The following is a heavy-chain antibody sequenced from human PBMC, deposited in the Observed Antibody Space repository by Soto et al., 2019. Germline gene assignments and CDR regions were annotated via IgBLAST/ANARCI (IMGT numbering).Heavy chain of an antibody. CDR1: GFTFNSFT. J-gene: IGHJ1*01. V-gene: IGHV3-30-3*01. Sequence: QVQLVESGGGVVQPGRSLRLSCAASGFTFNSFTMHWVRQAPGKGLEWVAVISHDGSHKYSADSVKGRFTISRDDSKTTLSLQMSSLRVEDTAIYYCATWEERYFQDWGQGTLVTVSS. CDR2: ISHDGSHK. D-gene: IGHD1-26*01. CDR3: ATWEERYFQD.